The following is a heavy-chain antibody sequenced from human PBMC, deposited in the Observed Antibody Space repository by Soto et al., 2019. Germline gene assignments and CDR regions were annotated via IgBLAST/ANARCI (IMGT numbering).Heavy chain of an antibody. D-gene: IGHD2-2*01. V-gene: IGHV4-31*03. CDR1: GGSISSGGYY. CDR2: IYYSGTT. CDR3: ARCSLVVVPAPGFDP. J-gene: IGHJ5*02. Sequence: SETLSLTCTVSGGSISSGGYYWSWIRQHPGKGLEWIGYIYYSGTTYYNPSLKSRVTISVDTSKNQFSLKLSSVSAADTALYYCARCSLVVVPAPGFDPWGRGTLVTV.